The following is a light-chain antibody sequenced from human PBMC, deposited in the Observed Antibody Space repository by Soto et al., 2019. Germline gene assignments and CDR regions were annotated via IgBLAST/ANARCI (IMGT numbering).Light chain of an antibody. J-gene: IGLJ2*01. V-gene: IGLV1-47*01. Sequence: QSVLTQPPSASETPGQRVTISCSGSSSNIGNNFIYWYQHLPGTAPKLLIYRNDQRPSGVPDRFSGSKSGTSASLAISGLRSEDEAEYYCSAWDDSLTGVIFGGGTKLTVL. CDR3: SAWDDSLTGVI. CDR2: RND. CDR1: SSNIGNNF.